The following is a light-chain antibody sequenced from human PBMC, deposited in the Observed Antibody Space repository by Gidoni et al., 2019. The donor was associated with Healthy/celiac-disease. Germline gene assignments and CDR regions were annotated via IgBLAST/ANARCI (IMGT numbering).Light chain of an antibody. Sequence: QSALTQPASVSASPGQSITISCTGTSRDVGGYNYVSWYQQHPGKAPKLMIYDVSNRPSGVSNRFSGSKSGNTASLTISGLQAEDEADYYCSSYTSSSTLGVFGGGTKLTVL. CDR3: SSYTSSSTLGV. CDR2: DVS. J-gene: IGLJ2*01. V-gene: IGLV2-14*01. CDR1: SRDVGGYNY.